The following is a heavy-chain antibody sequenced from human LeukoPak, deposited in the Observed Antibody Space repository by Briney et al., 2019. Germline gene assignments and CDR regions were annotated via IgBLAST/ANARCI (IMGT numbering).Heavy chain of an antibody. V-gene: IGHV3-15*01. Sequence: GGSLRLSCAASGFTFSNAWMSWVRQAPGKGLGWVGRIKSKTDGGTTDYAAPVKGRFTISRDDSKNTLYLQMNSLKTEDTAVYYCTTASGYDYVWGSYRPHYFDYWGQGTLVTVSS. J-gene: IGHJ4*02. CDR2: IKSKTDGGTT. CDR3: TTASGYDYVWGSYRPHYFDY. D-gene: IGHD3-16*02. CDR1: GFTFSNAW.